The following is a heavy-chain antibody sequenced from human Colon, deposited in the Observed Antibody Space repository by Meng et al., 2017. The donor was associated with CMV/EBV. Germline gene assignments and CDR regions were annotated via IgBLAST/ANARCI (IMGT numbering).Heavy chain of an antibody. D-gene: IGHD2/OR15-2a*01. CDR2: ISSSGTYI. CDR3: TRTFRYYFDF. CDR1: GFTFSSYD. Sequence: GESLRLSCAASGFTFSSYDMHWVRQAPGKGLEWVSSISSSGTYIYYADSVKGRFTISRDNAKDSVDLLMTSLRAEDTAVYYCTRTFRYYFDFWGQGTLVTVSS. J-gene: IGHJ4*02. V-gene: IGHV3-21*01.